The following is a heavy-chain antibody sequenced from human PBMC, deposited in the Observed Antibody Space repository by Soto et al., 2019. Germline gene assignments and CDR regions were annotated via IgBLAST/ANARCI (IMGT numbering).Heavy chain of an antibody. CDR3: ARDRGVDTTMLTGMDV. CDR1: GFTFSNYI. CDR2: IGSSPGYL. V-gene: IGHV3-21*01. D-gene: IGHD5-18*01. Sequence: VGSLRLSCAASGFTFSNYIMNWVRQAPGKGLEWVSSIGSSPGYLYYVDSVRGRFTISRDNAKNSLFLQMNSLRAEDTAVYYCARDRGVDTTMLTGMDVWGQGTTVTVSS. J-gene: IGHJ6*02.